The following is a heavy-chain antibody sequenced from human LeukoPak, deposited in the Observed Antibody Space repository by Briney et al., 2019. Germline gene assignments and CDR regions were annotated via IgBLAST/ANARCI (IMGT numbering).Heavy chain of an antibody. CDR2: INHSGST. CDR1: GGSFSGYY. V-gene: IGHV4-34*01. D-gene: IGHD2-2*02. CDR3: ARGRAVDIVVVPAAIRANWFDP. J-gene: IGHJ5*02. Sequence: SETLSPTCAVYGGSFSGYYWSWIRQPPGKGLEWIGEINHSGSTNYNPSLKSRVAISVDTSKNQFSLKLSSVTAADTAVYYCARGRAVDIVVVPAAIRANWFDPWGQGTLVTVSS.